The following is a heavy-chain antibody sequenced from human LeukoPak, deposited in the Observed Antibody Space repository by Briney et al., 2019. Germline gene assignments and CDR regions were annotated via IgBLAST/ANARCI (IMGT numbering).Heavy chain of an antibody. D-gene: IGHD6-19*01. CDR3: ARRHSSGWFYY. Sequence: TPSETLSLTCAVSGYSISSGYYWGWIRQPPGKGLEWIGNIYRSGSTSYNPSLKSRVTISVDTSKNQFSLKVNSVTAADTAVYYCARRHSSGWFYYWGQGTLVTVSS. V-gene: IGHV4-38-2*01. CDR1: GYSISSGYY. CDR2: IYRSGST. J-gene: IGHJ4*02.